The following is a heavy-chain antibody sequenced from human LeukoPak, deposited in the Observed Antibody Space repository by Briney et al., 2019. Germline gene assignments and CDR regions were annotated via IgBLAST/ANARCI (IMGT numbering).Heavy chain of an antibody. D-gene: IGHD3-22*01. CDR2: ISAYNGNT. Sequence: ASVKVSCKASGGTFTSYGISWVRQAPGQGLEWMGWISAYNGNTNYAQKLQGRVTMTTDTSTSTAYMELRSLRSDDTAVYYCARDYYDSSGYYLIDYWGQGTLVTVSS. J-gene: IGHJ4*02. CDR3: ARDYYDSSGYYLIDY. CDR1: GGTFTSYG. V-gene: IGHV1-18*01.